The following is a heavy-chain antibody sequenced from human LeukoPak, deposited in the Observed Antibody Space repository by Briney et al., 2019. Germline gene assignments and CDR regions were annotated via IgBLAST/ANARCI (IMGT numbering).Heavy chain of an antibody. V-gene: IGHV4-34*01. CDR1: GGSFSGFY. J-gene: IGHJ3*02. D-gene: IGHD3-22*01. CDR3: ARSHYYDTTSGYLVAFDM. Sequence: PSETLSLTCAVYGGSFSGFYWSWIRQPPGKGLEWIGDVDHNGRSYFNPSLKSRLTISVDTSKNQFSLTLSSVTAADTAVYYCARSHYYDTTSGYLVAFDMWGQGTMVTVSS. CDR2: VDHNGRS.